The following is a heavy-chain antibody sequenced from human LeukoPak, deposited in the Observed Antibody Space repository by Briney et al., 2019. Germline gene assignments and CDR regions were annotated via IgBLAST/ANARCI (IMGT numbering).Heavy chain of an antibody. CDR1: GYTFTSYG. V-gene: IGHV1-18*01. CDR2: ISAYNGNT. J-gene: IGHJ5*02. Sequence: ASVKVSCKASGYTFTSYGISWVRQAPGQGLEWMGWISAYNGNTNYAQKLQGRVTMTTDTSTSTAYMELRSLRSDDTAVYYCARAGYCSSPSCYHQPNNWFDPWGQGTLVTVSS. D-gene: IGHD2-2*01. CDR3: ARAGYCSSPSCYHQPNNWFDP.